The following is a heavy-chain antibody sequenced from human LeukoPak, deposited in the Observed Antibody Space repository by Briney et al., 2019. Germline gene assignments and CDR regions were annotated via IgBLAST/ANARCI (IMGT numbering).Heavy chain of an antibody. J-gene: IGHJ4*02. V-gene: IGHV3-23*01. CDR3: AKDGVRQQLVVYFDY. CDR2: ISGSGGST. Sequence: GGSLRLSCAASGFTFSSYAMSWVRQAPGKGLEGVSAISGSGGSTYYADSVKGRFTISRDNSKNTLYLQMNSLRAEDTAVYYCAKDGVRQQLVVYFDYWGQGTLVTVSS. CDR1: GFTFSSYA. D-gene: IGHD6-13*01.